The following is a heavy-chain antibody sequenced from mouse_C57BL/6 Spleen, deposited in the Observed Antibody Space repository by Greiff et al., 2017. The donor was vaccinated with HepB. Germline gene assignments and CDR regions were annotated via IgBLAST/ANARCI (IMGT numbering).Heavy chain of an antibody. J-gene: IGHJ3*01. Sequence: EVKLQESGPELVKPGASVKISCKASGYSFTDYNMNWVKQSNGKSLEWIGVINPNYGTTSYNQKFKGKATLTVDQSSSTAYMQLNSLTSEDSAVYYCARSRDDGYLAWFAYWGQGTLVTVSA. CDR1: GYSFTDYN. V-gene: IGHV1-39*01. CDR3: ARSRDDGYLAWFAY. D-gene: IGHD2-3*01. CDR2: INPNYGTT.